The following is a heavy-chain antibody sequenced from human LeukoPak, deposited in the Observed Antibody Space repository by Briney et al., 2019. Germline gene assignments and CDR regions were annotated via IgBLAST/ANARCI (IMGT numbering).Heavy chain of an antibody. CDR2: ISYDGSNK. J-gene: IGHJ3*02. V-gene: IGHV3-30*03. D-gene: IGHD2-8*01. CDR3: ARATNGRFDI. CDR1: GFTFSRYG. Sequence: GKSLRLSCAASGFTFSRYGMQWVRQAPGKGLEWVAIISYDGSNKYYADSVKGRFTISRDNSKNTLSLLMNSLRAEDTAVYYCARATNGRFDIWGQGTMVTVSS.